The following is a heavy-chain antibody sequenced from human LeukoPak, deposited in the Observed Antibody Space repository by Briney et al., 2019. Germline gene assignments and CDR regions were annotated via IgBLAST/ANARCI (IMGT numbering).Heavy chain of an antibody. CDR1: GFTFSDYY. Sequence: GGSLRLSCAASGFTFSDYYMSWIRQAPGKGLEWVSYISSSGSTIYYADSVKGRFTISRDNAKNSLYPQMNSLRAEDTAVYYCATRTTVTIRGDYWGQGTLVTVSS. D-gene: IGHD4-17*01. V-gene: IGHV3-11*01. CDR3: ATRTTVTIRGDY. CDR2: ISSSGSTI. J-gene: IGHJ4*02.